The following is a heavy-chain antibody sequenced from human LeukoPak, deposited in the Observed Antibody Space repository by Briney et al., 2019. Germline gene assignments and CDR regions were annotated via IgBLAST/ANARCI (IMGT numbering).Heavy chain of an antibody. CDR1: GGSISSYY. V-gene: IGHV4-59*12. CDR3: ARGRGTWQLAPFDY. Sequence: PSETLSLTCTVSGGSISSYYWSWTRQPPGKGLEWIGYIYYSGSTNYNPSLKSRVTISVDTSKNQFSLKLSSVTAADTAVYYCARGRGTWQLAPFDYWGQGTLVTVSS. CDR2: IYYSGST. J-gene: IGHJ4*02. D-gene: IGHD6-6*01.